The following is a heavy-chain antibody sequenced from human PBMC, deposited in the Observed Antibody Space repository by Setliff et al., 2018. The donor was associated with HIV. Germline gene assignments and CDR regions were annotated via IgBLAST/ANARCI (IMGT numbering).Heavy chain of an antibody. CDR1: GGSIISSSHY. CDR3: ATADYIYGRNVFDY. Sequence: PSETLSLTCTVSGGSIISSSHYWGWIRQPPGKGLEWIGSVHYSGTTYYNPSLKSRVTISIDTSKNQFSLKLTSVTAADTAVYYCATADYIYGRNVFDYWGQGSLVTVSS. CDR2: VHYSGTT. J-gene: IGHJ4*02. V-gene: IGHV4-39*01. D-gene: IGHD5-18*01.